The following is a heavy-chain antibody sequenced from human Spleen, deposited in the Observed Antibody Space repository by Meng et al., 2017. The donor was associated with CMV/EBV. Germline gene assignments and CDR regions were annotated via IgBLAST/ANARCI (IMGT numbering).Heavy chain of an antibody. Sequence: GESLKISCAASGFTFSNYGMNWVRQAPGKGLEWVGFILFDGSNEYYADSVKGRFTISRDNSKNTLYLQMNSLRSEDTAVYYCAREGFAVVVPAAKAYDYWGQGTLVTVSS. CDR2: ILFDGSNE. D-gene: IGHD2-2*01. V-gene: IGHV3-30*02. CDR1: GFTFSNYG. J-gene: IGHJ4*02. CDR3: AREGFAVVVPAAKAYDY.